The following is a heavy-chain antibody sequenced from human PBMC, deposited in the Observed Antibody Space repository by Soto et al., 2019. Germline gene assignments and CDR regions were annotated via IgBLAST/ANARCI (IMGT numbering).Heavy chain of an antibody. V-gene: IGHV3-48*02. J-gene: IGHJ5*02. CDR2: ISSSSSTI. CDR1: GFTFSSYS. CDR3: AREGGSLNWFDP. D-gene: IGHD1-26*01. Sequence: EVQLVESGGGLVQPGGSLRLSCAASGFTFSSYSMNWVRQAPGKGLEWVSYISSSSSTIYYADSVKGRFTISGDHAKNSQYLQMNSLRDEDTAVYYCAREGGSLNWFDPWGQGTLVTVSS.